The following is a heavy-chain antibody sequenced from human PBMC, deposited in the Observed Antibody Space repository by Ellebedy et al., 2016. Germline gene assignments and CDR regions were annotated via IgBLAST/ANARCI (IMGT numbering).Heavy chain of an antibody. CDR1: GFTFSSYA. CDR2: ISGSGGST. CDR3: AKGTPTDPKLLWFGELAYYGMDV. D-gene: IGHD3-10*01. J-gene: IGHJ6*02. V-gene: IGHV3-23*01. Sequence: GESLKISXAASGFTFSSYAMSWVRQAPGKGLEWVSTISGSGGSTYYADSVKGRFTISRDNSRDTLYLQMNSLRAEDRAVYYCAKGTPTDPKLLWFGELAYYGMDVWGQGTTVTVSS.